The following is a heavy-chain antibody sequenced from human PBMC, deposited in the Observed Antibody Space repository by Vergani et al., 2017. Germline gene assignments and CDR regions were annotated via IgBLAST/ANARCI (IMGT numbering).Heavy chain of an antibody. Sequence: QVQLVESGGGVVQPGRSLRLSCAASGFTFNQYGMHWVRQAPGKGLEWVAVTWYDGNNKQYADSVKGRFTISRDNSKSTMYLQMNSLRYEDTGVYYCARGLRLLYNRFDPWGQGTLVTVSS. CDR3: ARGLRLLYNRFDP. CDR2: TWYDGNNK. D-gene: IGHD1-14*01. J-gene: IGHJ5*02. CDR1: GFTFNQYG. V-gene: IGHV3-33*01.